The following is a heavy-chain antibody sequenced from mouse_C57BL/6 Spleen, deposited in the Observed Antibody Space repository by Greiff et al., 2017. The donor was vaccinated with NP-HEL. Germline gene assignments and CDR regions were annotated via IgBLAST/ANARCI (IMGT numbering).Heavy chain of an antibody. Sequence: EVQLVESGPGMVKPSQSLSLTCTVTGYSITSGYDWHWIRHFPGNKLEWMGYISYSGSTNYNPSLKSRISITHDTSKNHFFLKLNSVTTEDTATYYCVRGDWGYAMDYWGQGTSVTVSS. V-gene: IGHV3-1*01. CDR3: VRGDWGYAMDY. D-gene: IGHD4-1*01. J-gene: IGHJ4*01. CDR1: GYSITSGYD. CDR2: ISYSGST.